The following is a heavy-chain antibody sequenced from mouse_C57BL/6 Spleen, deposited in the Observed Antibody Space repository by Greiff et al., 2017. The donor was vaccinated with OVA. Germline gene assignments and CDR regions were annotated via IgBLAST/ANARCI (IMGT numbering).Heavy chain of an antibody. V-gene: IGHV5-9-1*02. Sequence: DVHLVESGEGLVKPGGSLKLSCAASGFTFSSYAMSWVRQTPEKRLEWVAYISSGGDYIYYADTVKGRFTISRDNARNTLYLQMSSLKSEDTAMYYCTRENYDYDAYFDYWGQGTTLTVSS. CDR3: TRENYDYDAYFDY. CDR1: GFTFSSYA. D-gene: IGHD2-4*01. CDR2: ISSGGDYI. J-gene: IGHJ2*01.